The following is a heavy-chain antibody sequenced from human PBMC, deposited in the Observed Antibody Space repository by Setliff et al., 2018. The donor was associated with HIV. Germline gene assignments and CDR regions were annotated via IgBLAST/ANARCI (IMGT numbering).Heavy chain of an antibody. CDR3: AKIQNPQGYYYDSSGYYPHPGSPDY. CDR1: GFTFNNYA. J-gene: IGHJ4*02. CDR2: ISDGGGGT. Sequence: GGSLRLSCAASGFTFNNYAMIWVRQAPGKGLEWVSAISDGGGGTDYADSVKGRFTISRDNSRNTLYLQMNSLRAEDTAVYFCAKIQNPQGYYYDSSGYYPHPGSPDYWGQGTLVTVSS. V-gene: IGHV3-23*01. D-gene: IGHD3-22*01.